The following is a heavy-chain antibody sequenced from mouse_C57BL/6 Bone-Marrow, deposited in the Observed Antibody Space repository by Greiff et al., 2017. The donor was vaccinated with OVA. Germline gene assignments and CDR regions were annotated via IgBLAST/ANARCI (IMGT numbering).Heavy chain of an antibody. D-gene: IGHD1-1*01. V-gene: IGHV1-81*01. CDR2: IYPRSGNT. CDR3: LYDGSSDVYAMDY. Sequence: VQRVESGAELARPGASVKLSCKASGYTFTSYGISWVKQRTGQGLEWIGEIYPRSGNTYYNEKFKGKATLTADKSSSTAYMELRSLTSEDSAVYFCLYDGSSDVYAMDYWGQGTSVTVSS. J-gene: IGHJ4*01. CDR1: GYTFTSYG.